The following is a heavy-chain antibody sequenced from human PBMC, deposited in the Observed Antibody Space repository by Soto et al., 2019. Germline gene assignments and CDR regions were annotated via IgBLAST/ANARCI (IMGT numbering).Heavy chain of an antibody. CDR2: ISGSGTYI. D-gene: IGHD3-10*02. V-gene: IGHV3-21*01. Sequence: EVQLVESGGGLVKPGGSLRLSGAAPGFTFSSFSMSGVRQAPGKGLEWVSAISGSGTYIYYADSVKGRFTISRDNAKKSLYLQMNSLRAEDTAVYYCARDPSDLCEPDQYFQHWGHGTLVTVSS. J-gene: IGHJ1*01. CDR3: ARDPSDLCEPDQYFQH. CDR1: GFTFSSFS.